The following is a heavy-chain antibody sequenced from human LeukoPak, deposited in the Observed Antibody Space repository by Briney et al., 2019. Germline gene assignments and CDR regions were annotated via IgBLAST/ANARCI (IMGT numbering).Heavy chain of an antibody. CDR3: ASYEYCGGDCREYFQH. D-gene: IGHD2-21*01. V-gene: IGHV1-69*02. J-gene: IGHJ1*01. CDR2: IIPILGIA. Sequence: GASVKVSCXASGGTFSSYTISWVRQAPGQGLEWMGRIIPILGIANYAQKFQGRVTITADKSTSTAYMELSSLRSEDTAVYYCASYEYCGGDCREYFQHWGQGTLVTVSS. CDR1: GGTFSSYT.